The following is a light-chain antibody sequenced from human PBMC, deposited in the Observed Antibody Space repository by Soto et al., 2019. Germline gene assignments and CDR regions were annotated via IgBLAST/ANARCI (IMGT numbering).Light chain of an antibody. J-gene: IGKJ1*01. CDR2: TSF. V-gene: IGKV1-39*01. Sequence: DIQITQSPSSLSTDLGDRVTITCRASQSISSYLNWYQQKPGEAPNLLIHTSFTLYSGVPSRFSGTGSGTDFTLTISSLQPEDFATYFCQQAFSAEWTFGQGTKVDIK. CDR3: QQAFSAEWT. CDR1: QSISSY.